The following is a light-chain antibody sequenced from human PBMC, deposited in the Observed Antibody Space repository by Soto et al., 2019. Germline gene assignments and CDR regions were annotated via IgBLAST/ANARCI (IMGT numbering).Light chain of an antibody. J-gene: IGKJ4*01. CDR2: DAS. CDR3: QKYNCMVS. Sequence: DIQMTQSPSSLSASVGDRVTIACQSSHDVSRNLNWFQQKPGEAPKLLIYDASNLERGVPSRFSASGSGTDFTFTISSLQPEDVATYYCQKYNCMVSFGGG. V-gene: IGKV1-33*01. CDR1: HDVSRN.